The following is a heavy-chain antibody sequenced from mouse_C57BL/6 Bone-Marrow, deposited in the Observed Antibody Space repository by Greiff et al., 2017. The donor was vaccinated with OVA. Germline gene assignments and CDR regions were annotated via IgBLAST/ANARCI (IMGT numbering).Heavy chain of an antibody. V-gene: IGHV1-69*01. CDR1: GYTFTSYW. D-gene: IGHD3-2*02. J-gene: IGHJ4*01. Sequence: QVQLQQPGAELVMPGASVKLSCKASGYTFTSYWMHWVKQRPGQGLEWIGEIDPSGSYTNYNQKFKGKSTLTVDKSSSTAYMQLSSLTSEDSAVYYCATTAHATCGAMDYWGQGTSVTVSS. CDR2: IDPSGSYT. CDR3: ATTAHATCGAMDY.